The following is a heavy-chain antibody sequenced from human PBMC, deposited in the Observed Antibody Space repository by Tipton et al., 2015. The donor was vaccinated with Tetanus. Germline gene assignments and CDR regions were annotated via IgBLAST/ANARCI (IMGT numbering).Heavy chain of an antibody. J-gene: IGHJ4*02. V-gene: IGHV4-30-4*01. Sequence: TLSLTCTVSGDSITTGDYYWGWIRQPPGKGLEWIGYIYHTENTFYNPSLKSRLTFSVDTSKSQFSLKLSSVTAADTAVYYCARHEESTDYCDNWGQGTLVTVSS. CDR2: IYHTENT. D-gene: IGHD5/OR15-5a*01. CDR3: ARHEESTDYCDN. CDR1: GDSITTGDYY.